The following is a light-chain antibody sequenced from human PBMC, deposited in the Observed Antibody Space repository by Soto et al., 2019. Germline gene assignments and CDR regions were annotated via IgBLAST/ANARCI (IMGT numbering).Light chain of an antibody. Sequence: EIVLTQSPGNLSLSPGERATLSCRASQRISNSYLAWYQQKPGQAPRLLLYDASSRATGIPDRVSGSGSGTDFTLTISRLEPEDFAVYYCQQYARPPYAFGQGTKVDIK. J-gene: IGKJ2*01. CDR3: QQYARPPYA. V-gene: IGKV3-20*01. CDR1: QRISNSY. CDR2: DAS.